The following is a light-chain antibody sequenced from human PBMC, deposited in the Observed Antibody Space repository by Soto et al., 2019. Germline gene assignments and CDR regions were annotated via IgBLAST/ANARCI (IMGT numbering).Light chain of an antibody. V-gene: IGLV2-14*01. Sequence: QSALTQPASVSGSPGQSITISCTGTSSDVGGYNYVSWYQQHPAKAPKLIIYGVSNRPSGVSNHFSGSKSGNTASLTISGIQAEDEADYYCSSYTGSSTVVFGGGTKLTVL. CDR2: GVS. CDR1: SSDVGGYNY. J-gene: IGLJ2*01. CDR3: SSYTGSSTVV.